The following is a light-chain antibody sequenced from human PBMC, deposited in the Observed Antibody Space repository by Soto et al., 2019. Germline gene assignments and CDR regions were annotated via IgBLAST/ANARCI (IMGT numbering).Light chain of an antibody. CDR3: QQLKSYPRT. Sequence: DIQLTQSPSFLSASVGDRVTITCRASQGISSYLAWYQQKPGKAPKVLIYAASTLQSGVLSRFSGSGSGTEFSLTISSLQPEDFATYYCQQLKSYPRTFGQGTKVDIK. CDR1: QGISSY. J-gene: IGKJ1*01. V-gene: IGKV1-9*01. CDR2: AAS.